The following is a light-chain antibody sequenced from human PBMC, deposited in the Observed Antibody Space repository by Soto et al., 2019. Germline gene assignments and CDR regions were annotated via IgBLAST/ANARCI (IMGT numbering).Light chain of an antibody. J-gene: IGKJ1*01. CDR1: QSISSW. V-gene: IGKV1-5*01. Sequence: DIQMTQSPSTLSASVGDRVTITCRASQSISSWLAWYQQKPGKAPKLLIYDASSLESGVPSRFSGSGSGTEFTLTISSLRPDDSATYYCQQYNSYSQTFGQGTKVDIK. CDR3: QQYNSYSQT. CDR2: DAS.